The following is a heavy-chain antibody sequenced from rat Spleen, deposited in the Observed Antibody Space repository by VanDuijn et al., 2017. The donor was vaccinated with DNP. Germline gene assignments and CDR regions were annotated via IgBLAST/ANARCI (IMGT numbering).Heavy chain of an antibody. V-gene: IGHV3-1*01. CDR2: ISNSGSA. CDR3: ARWTYYFDY. J-gene: IGHJ2*01. CDR1: GYSITINY. Sequence: EVQLQQSGPGLVKPPHSLSLTCSVTGYSITINYWGWIRKFPGNKMEWIGHISNSGSATYNPSLKSRISITRDTSKNQFFLQLSSVTSEDTATYYCARWTYYFDYWGQGVMVTVSS.